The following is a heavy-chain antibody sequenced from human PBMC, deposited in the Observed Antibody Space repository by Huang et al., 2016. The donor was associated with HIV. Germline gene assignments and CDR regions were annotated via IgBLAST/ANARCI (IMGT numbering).Heavy chain of an antibody. D-gene: IGHD3-3*01. CDR3: TAGWGGYYPC. J-gene: IGHJ4*02. V-gene: IGHV2-5*02. CDR1: GFSLNTSGVA. CDR2: SYWDDDK. Sequence: QITLKESGPTLVKPTQTLTLTCTFSGFSLNTSGVAVGWIRQPPGKALEWLALSYWDDDKRYSPSLKNRVTINKYTSKHQVVLTMTKLDPVDTATYFCTAGWGGYYPCWGQGALVTVSS.